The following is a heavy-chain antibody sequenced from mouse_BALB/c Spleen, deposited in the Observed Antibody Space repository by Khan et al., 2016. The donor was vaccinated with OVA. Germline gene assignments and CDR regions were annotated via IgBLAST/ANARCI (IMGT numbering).Heavy chain of an antibody. Sequence: VQLQQSGAELVKPGASVKLSCTASGCNIKDTDIHWVRQRPEKGLEWIGTIDPANGNTKYDAEFKGKATISADTSTSTAYLHLSSLTSEDTAVYYCARAGSSYAIDFWGAGTSVTVSS. CDR1: GCNIKDTD. J-gene: IGHJ4*01. CDR3: ARAGSSYAIDF. CDR2: IDPANGNT. V-gene: IGHV14-3*02.